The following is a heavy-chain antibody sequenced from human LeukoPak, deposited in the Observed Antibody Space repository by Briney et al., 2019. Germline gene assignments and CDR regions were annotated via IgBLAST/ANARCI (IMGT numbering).Heavy chain of an antibody. Sequence: GGSLRLSCAASGFSFISYWMSWVRQAPGKGLEWVANIKQDGSDKYYLTSVRGRFTISRDNAKNSLFLQMNSLRVEDTAVYYCARGGGHLDCWGQGTLVTVSS. CDR3: ARGGGHLDC. CDR2: IKQDGSDK. CDR1: GFSFISYW. D-gene: IGHD4-23*01. J-gene: IGHJ4*02. V-gene: IGHV3-7*03.